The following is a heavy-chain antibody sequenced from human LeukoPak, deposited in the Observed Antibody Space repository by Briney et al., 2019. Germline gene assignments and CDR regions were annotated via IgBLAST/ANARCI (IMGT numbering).Heavy chain of an antibody. CDR1: GDSVSSNSAT. Sequence: SQTLSLTCAISGDSVSSNSATWNWIRQSPSRGLEWLGRTYYRSKWYSDYAVSVKSRIIINPDTSKNQFSLQLNSVTPEDTAVYFWARALSLSTTSTDSNWFDPWGQGTLVTVSS. J-gene: IGHJ5*02. CDR3: ARALSLSTTSTDSNWFDP. V-gene: IGHV6-1*01. CDR2: TYYRSKWYS. D-gene: IGHD5/OR15-5a*01.